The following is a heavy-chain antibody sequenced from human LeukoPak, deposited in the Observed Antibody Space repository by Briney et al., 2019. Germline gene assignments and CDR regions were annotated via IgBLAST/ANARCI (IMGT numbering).Heavy chain of an antibody. CDR1: GCTISDNY. D-gene: IGHD6-19*01. Sequence: SETLSLTCTVSGCTISDNYWSWIRKPPGKGLQWIGYIYYTGSINYNPSLKSRVTISVDTSKNQFSLKLSSVTAADTAVYYCDIRPVAGHFDYWGQGTLVTVSS. V-gene: IGHV4-59*08. CDR3: DIRPVAGHFDY. CDR2: IYYTGSI. J-gene: IGHJ4*02.